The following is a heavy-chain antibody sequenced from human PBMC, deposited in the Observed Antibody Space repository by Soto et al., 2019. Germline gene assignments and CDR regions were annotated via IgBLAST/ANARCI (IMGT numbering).Heavy chain of an antibody. J-gene: IGHJ4*02. CDR3: AHTLDWGEGRFDY. CDR1: GFSLSTVGVG. Sequence: QITLKESGPTLVKPTQTFTLTCSFSGFSLSTVGVGVGWIRQPPGKALEWLALIYWDDDKRYSPSLKSRLTITKDNSKNQVVLTLTNSDPVDTATYYCAHTLDWGEGRFDYWGQGTLVTVSS. D-gene: IGHD7-27*01. CDR2: IYWDDDK. V-gene: IGHV2-5*02.